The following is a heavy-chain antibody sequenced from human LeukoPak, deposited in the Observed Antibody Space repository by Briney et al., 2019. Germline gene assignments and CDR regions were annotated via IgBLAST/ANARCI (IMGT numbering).Heavy chain of an antibody. V-gene: IGHV3-23*01. CDR1: GFTFSSHA. J-gene: IGHJ4*02. CDR3: AKDWPVSGDHYSPFDY. CDR2: ISRSGTNT. D-gene: IGHD4-11*01. Sequence: PGGSRRLSCAASGFTFSSHAMSWVRQAPGMGLECVAAISRSGTNTYYVDSVKGRFTISRDSSKNTLHLQMDSLRAEDTAVYYCAKDWPVSGDHYSPFDYWGQGTLVTVSS.